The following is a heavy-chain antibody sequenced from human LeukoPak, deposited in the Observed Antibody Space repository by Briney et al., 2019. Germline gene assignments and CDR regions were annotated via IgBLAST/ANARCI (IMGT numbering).Heavy chain of an antibody. CDR1: AFTFSNAW. V-gene: IGHV3-15*07. D-gene: IGHD3-22*01. Sequence: GGSLRLSCAASAFTFSNAWMNWVRQAPGKGLEWVGRIKSKTAGGTTDYAAPVKGRFIISRDDSKNTLYLQMNSLKTEDTAVYYCSINYYESNDYYIDYWGQGTLVTVSS. J-gene: IGHJ4*02. CDR3: SINYYESNDYYIDY. CDR2: IKSKTAGGTT.